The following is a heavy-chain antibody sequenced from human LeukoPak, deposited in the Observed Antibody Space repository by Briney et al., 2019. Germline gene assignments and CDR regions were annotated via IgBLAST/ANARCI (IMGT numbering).Heavy chain of an antibody. D-gene: IGHD3-22*01. J-gene: IGHJ4*02. V-gene: IGHV3-23*01. CDR2: ISGSGGST. Sequence: GGSLRLSCAASGFTFSSYAMSWVRQAPGKGLEWVSAISGSGGSTYYADSVKGRFTISRDNSKDTLYLQMNSLRAEDTAVYYCAKGTESSGYYYSGGGNFDYWGQGTLVTVSS. CDR1: GFTFSSYA. CDR3: AKGTESSGYYYSGGGNFDY.